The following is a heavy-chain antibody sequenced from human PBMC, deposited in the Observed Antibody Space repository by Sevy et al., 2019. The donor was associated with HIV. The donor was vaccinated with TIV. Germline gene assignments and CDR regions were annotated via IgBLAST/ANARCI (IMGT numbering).Heavy chain of an antibody. J-gene: IGHJ6*03. CDR3: AKVGAXTXXXXXXTPXYXXXYMXV. CDR2: ISWDGGIT. V-gene: IGHV3-43*01. CDR1: GXXFDDXX. Sequence: GGALRXSCAAXGXXFDDXXMXWVRQAPGKGLEWVSFISWDGGITDYADSVRGRFTISRDNDKDSLSLQMNGLRTEDTALYXXAKVGAXTXXXXXXTPXYXXXYMXVXXXXTTVTVSS.